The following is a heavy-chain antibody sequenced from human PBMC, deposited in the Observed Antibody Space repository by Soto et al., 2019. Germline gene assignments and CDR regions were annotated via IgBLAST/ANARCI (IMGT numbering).Heavy chain of an antibody. D-gene: IGHD6-19*01. V-gene: IGHV1-69*02. CDR3: ASLGADSSGWYRLDY. Sequence: ASVKVSCKASGGTFSSYTISWVRQAPGQGLEWMGRIIPILGIANYAQKFQGRVTITADKSTSTAYMELSSLRSEDTAVYYCASLGADSSGWYRLDYWGQGTLVTVSS. CDR2: IIPILGIA. J-gene: IGHJ4*02. CDR1: GGTFSSYT.